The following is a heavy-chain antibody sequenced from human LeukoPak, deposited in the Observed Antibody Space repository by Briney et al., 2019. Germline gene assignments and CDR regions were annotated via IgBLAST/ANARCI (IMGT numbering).Heavy chain of an antibody. CDR2: IYYSGST. V-gene: IGHV4-59*01. CDR3: ARGKYHYDSRPVAGWYFDY. J-gene: IGHJ4*02. Sequence: PSETLSLTCTVSGVSISSYYWSWIRQPPGKGLEWIGYIYYSGSTNYNPSLKSRVTISVDTSKNQSSLKLSSVTAADPAVYYCARGKYHYDSRPVAGWYFDYWGQGTLVTVSS. CDR1: GVSISSYY. D-gene: IGHD3-22*01.